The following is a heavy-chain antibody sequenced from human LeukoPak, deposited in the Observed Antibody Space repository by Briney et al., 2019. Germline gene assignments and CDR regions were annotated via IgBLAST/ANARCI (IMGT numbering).Heavy chain of an antibody. J-gene: IGHJ5*01. CDR2: INPDGTKT. V-gene: IGHV3-7*01. D-gene: IGHD3-3*01. Sequence: GGSLRLSCAASGFTFTRFWLTWVRQSPGKGLEWVANINPDGTKTTYVDSVEGRFAISRDNAKNSVFLLMTSLRAEDTAMYYCATAPASVDSSWGHGTLVAVSS. CDR1: GFTFTRFW. CDR3: ATAPASVDSS.